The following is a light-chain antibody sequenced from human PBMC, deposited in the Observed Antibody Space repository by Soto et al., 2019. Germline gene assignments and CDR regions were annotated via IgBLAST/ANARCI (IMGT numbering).Light chain of an antibody. J-gene: IGKJ5*01. CDR2: DAS. V-gene: IGKV3-15*01. CDR3: QQYNNWPPIT. Sequence: TQSPATLSVSPVERATLSCMASQSISSSLAWYPQKRGQAPRLLLYDASTMATGVPARFSGSGSGTEFTLTLSSLQSEDFAVYYCQQYNNWPPITFGQGTRLE. CDR1: QSISSS.